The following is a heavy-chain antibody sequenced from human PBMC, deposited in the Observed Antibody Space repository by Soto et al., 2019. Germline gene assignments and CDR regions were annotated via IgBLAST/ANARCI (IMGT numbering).Heavy chain of an antibody. J-gene: IGHJ5*02. CDR1: GGSISSYS. CDR2: IYYSGST. D-gene: IGHD3-10*01. V-gene: IGHV4-59*01. Sequence: PSETLSLTCTVSGGSISSYSWSWIRQPPGKGLEWIGYIYYSGSTNYNPSLKSRVTISVDTSKNQFSLKLSSVTAADTAVYYCARGGVYYGSGSYYNSGSGFWFDPWGQGTLVTVSS. CDR3: ARGGVYYGSGSYYNSGSGFWFDP.